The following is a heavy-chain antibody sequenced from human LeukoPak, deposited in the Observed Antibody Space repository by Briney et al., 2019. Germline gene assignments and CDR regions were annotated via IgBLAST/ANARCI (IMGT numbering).Heavy chain of an antibody. J-gene: IGHJ4*02. Sequence: ASVKVSCKTSGYTFTDYYIHWMRQAPGQGLEWMGWINPNSGGTNYAQKFQGRVTMTRDTSINTAYMELSSLTSDDTAVYYCARSEXSAWHYWGQGTLVTVSS. CDR2: INPNSGGT. CDR3: ARSEXSAWHY. D-gene: IGHD1-14*01. V-gene: IGHV1-2*02. CDR1: GYTFTDYY.